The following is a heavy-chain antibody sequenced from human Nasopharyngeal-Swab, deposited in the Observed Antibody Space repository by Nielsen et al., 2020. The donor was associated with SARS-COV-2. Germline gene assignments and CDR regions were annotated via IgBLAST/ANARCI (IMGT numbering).Heavy chain of an antibody. CDR3: ASAKLIYDFWSGYGHLGFDY. CDR1: GGSISSGGYY. CDR2: IYYSGST. J-gene: IGHJ4*02. D-gene: IGHD3-3*01. V-gene: IGHV4-31*03. Sequence: SETLSLTCTVSGGSISSGGYYWSWIRQHPGKGLEWIGYIYYSGSTYYNPSLKSRVTISVDTSKNQFSLKLSSVTAADTAVYYCASAKLIYDFWSGYGHLGFDYWGQGTLVTVSS.